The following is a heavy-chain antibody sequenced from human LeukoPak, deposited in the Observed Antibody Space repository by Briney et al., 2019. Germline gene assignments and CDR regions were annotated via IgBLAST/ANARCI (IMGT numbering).Heavy chain of an antibody. V-gene: IGHV4-59*11. D-gene: IGHD5-18*01. CDR1: GGPINNQY. J-gene: IGHJ4*02. CDR2: IFDTGNT. CDR3: ARDQVGYGLDY. Sequence: PSETLSLTCIVSGGPINNQYWSWIRQPPGQGLEWIGYIFDTGNTNYNPSLKSRVAIPLDTSKNQFSLKLRSVTAADTAVYYCARDQVGYGLDYWGQGTLVTVSS.